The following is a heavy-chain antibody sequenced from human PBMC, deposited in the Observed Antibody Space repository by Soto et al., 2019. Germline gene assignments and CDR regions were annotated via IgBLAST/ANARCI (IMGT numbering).Heavy chain of an antibody. J-gene: IGHJ4*02. CDR3: AKDFGWLQSNRVFDY. CDR1: GLTFSSNA. V-gene: IGHV3-23*01. Sequence: PWGSLRLSCAASGLTFSSNAMSWVRQAPGKGLEWVSAISGSGGSTYYAVSVKGRFTISRDNSKNSLYLQMNCLRAEDTAVYYCAKDFGWLQSNRVFDYWGQGT. CDR2: ISGSGGST. D-gene: IGHD5-12*01.